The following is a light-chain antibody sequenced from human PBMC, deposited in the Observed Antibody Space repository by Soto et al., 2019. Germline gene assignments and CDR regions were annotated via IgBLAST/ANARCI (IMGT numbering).Light chain of an antibody. Sequence: EIVMTQSPATLSVSQGERVTLSCRASQSVSSNLAWYQQKVGQAPRLLIYATSARATGIPARFCGSGSGTKFTLTISSLQSEDFAVYYCQQYNNLPLFTFGQGTRLEIK. CDR2: ATS. V-gene: IGKV3D-15*01. J-gene: IGKJ5*01. CDR3: QQYNNLPLFT. CDR1: QSVSSN.